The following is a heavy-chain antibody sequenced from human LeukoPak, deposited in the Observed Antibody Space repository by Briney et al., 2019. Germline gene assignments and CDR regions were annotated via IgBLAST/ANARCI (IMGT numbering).Heavy chain of an antibody. CDR2: ISAYHGNT. CDR1: GYAFTSYG. V-gene: IGHV1-18*01. CDR3: ALYQVVAAAASFP. Sequence: ASVKVSCKASGYAFTSYGISWVRQAPGQGLEWMGWISAYHGNTNYAQKLQGRVTMTTDTSTSTAYMEPRSLSSGDTAVYYCALYQVVAAAASFPWGQGTLVTVSS. D-gene: IGHD6-13*01. J-gene: IGHJ5*02.